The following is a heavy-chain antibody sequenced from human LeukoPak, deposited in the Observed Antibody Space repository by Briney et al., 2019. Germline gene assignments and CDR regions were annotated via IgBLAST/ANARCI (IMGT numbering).Heavy chain of an antibody. CDR2: INPNNGDT. J-gene: IGHJ4*02. D-gene: IGHD3-16*02. Sequence: SVKVSCKASGYSFTAQYMHWLRQAPGQGLEWMGWINPNNGDTKYAQNFLGRVIMTRETSTTTAYMELSSLRSDDTAVYFCASYPRSVDTPPFDYWGQGTLVTVSS. CDR3: ASYPRSVDTPPFDY. V-gene: IGHV1-2*02. CDR1: GYSFTAQY.